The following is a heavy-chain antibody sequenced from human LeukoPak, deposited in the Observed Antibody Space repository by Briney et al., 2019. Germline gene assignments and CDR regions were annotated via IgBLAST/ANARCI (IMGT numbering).Heavy chain of an antibody. CDR2: INHSGST. CDR1: GGSSSGYY. J-gene: IGHJ3*01. V-gene: IGHV4-34*01. Sequence: PSETLSLTCAVYGGSSSGYYWSWIRQPPGKGLEWIGEINHSGSTNYNPSLKSRVTISVDTSKNQFSLKLSSVTAADTAVYYCARDVAGSAFDLWGQGTMVTVSS. CDR3: ARDVAGSAFDL. D-gene: IGHD6-19*01.